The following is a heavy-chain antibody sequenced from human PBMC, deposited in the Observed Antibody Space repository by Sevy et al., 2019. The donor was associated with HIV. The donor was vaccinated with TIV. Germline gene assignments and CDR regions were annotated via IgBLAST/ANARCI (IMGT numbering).Heavy chain of an antibody. V-gene: IGHV1-8*01. CDR2: MNPNSGNT. J-gene: IGHJ4*02. CDR1: GYTFTSYD. Sequence: ASVKVSCKASGYTFTSYDINWVRQATGQGLEWMGWMNPNSGNTGYAQKFQGRVTMTRNTSISTAYMELSSLRSEDTAVYYCAGGRGGTVGLWFGELIINFDYWGQGTLVTVSS. D-gene: IGHD3-10*01. CDR3: AGGRGGTVGLWFGELIINFDY.